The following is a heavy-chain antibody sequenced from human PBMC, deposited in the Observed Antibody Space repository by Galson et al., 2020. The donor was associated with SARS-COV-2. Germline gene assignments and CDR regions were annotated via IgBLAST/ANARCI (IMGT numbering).Heavy chain of an antibody. D-gene: IGHD3-22*01. J-gene: IGHJ2*01. Sequence: SQTLSLTCTVSGYSVSTTNYWGWVRQPPGRGLEWIGSVYPSGTTYYNPSLKSRVTLSVDTSKNQFSLRLDSVTAADTALYYCARQGVNMIVLVTVPGWYFDLWGRGILVTVSS. CDR1: GYSVSTTNY. V-gene: IGHV4-38-2*02. CDR3: ARQGVNMIVLVTVPGWYFDL. CDR2: VYPSGTT.